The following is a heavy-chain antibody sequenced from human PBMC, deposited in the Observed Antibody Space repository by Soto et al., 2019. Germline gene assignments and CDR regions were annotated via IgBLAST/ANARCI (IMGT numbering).Heavy chain of an antibody. Sequence: GGSLRLSCAASVGTFSSYAMCWVRQAPGKGLEWVSAISGSGGSTYYADSVKGRFTISRDNSKNTLYLQMNSLRAEDTAVYYCAKDSRLVPYGGNSRPCYYYSGMAVWGQGTTVTVSS. CDR2: ISGSGGST. D-gene: IGHD2-21*02. CDR3: AKDSRLVPYGGNSRPCYYYSGMAV. CDR1: VGTFSSYA. V-gene: IGHV3-23*01. J-gene: IGHJ6*02.